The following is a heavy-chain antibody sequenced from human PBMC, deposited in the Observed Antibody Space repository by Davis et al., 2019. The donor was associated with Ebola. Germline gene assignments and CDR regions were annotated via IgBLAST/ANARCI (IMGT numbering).Heavy chain of an antibody. J-gene: IGHJ6*02. CDR2: IKQDGSEK. CDR1: GFTFSSYG. V-gene: IGHV3-7*01. Sequence: PGGSLRLSCAASGFTFSSYGMHWVRQAPGKGLEWVANIKQDGSEKYYVDSVKGRFTISRDNAKNSLYLQMNSLRAEDTAVYYCARDREIEYSSSRPLVGGGYYYGMDVWGQGTTVTVSS. D-gene: IGHD6-6*01. CDR3: ARDREIEYSSSRPLVGGGYYYGMDV.